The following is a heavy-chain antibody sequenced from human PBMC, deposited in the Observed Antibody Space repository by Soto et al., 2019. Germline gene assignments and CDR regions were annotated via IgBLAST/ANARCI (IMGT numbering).Heavy chain of an antibody. CDR3: ARRERYYGSPGWFDP. J-gene: IGHJ5*02. Sequence: QLQLQESGPGLVRPSEALSLTCTVSGGSISSFAYYWGWVRQPPGKGLEWLGTVYYNENTYYNPSLKSRVTISVDTAKNQFSLNLRSVTAADTAIYFCARRERYYGSPGWFDPWGQGTRVTVSS. CDR1: GGSISSFAYY. D-gene: IGHD3-10*01. V-gene: IGHV4-39*01. CDR2: VYYNENT.